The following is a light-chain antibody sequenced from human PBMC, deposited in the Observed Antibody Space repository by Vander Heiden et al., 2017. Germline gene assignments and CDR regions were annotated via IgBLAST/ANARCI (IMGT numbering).Light chain of an antibody. Sequence: QSALTQPRSASGSPGPSVSFSCTGPSRDVGGYNFFSWYQQYPCKVPKLLIYEVTKRPSGVPDRFSGSKSGNTASLTVSGLQAEDEADYYCGSYAGSNIWVFGGRTKLTVL. CDR1: SRDVGGYNF. CDR2: EVT. J-gene: IGLJ3*02. V-gene: IGLV2-8*01. CDR3: GSYAGSNIWV.